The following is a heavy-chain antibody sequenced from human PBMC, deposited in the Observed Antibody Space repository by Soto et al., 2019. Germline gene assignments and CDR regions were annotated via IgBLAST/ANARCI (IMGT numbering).Heavy chain of an antibody. CDR2: INHSGST. J-gene: IGHJ6*02. CDR1: SDSISSYY. Sequence: SETLSLTCTVSSDSISSYYWSWIRQPPGKGLEWIGEINHSGSTTYNPSLKSRVTISVDTSKNQFSLKLSSVTAADTPVFYCARGRGSSWYRDYYYYSGMDVWGQGTTVTVSS. CDR3: ARGRGSSWYRDYYYYSGMDV. V-gene: IGHV4-34*01. D-gene: IGHD6-13*01.